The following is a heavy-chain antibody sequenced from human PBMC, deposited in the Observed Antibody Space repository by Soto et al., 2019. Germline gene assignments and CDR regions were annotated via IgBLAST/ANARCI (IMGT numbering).Heavy chain of an antibody. V-gene: IGHV4-4*02. CDR2: KHHSGST. CDR3: AYSSGWWRLDV. CDR1: GGSINNGYW. Sequence: QVHLQESGPGLVKPSGTLSLTCGVSGGSINNGYWWTWVRQPPGKGLEWIGEKHHSGSTNYNLSLKSRVTISLDKSKNQFSLILSSVNAADTAVYYCAYSSGWWRLDVWGQGTTVTVSS. D-gene: IGHD6-19*01. J-gene: IGHJ6*02.